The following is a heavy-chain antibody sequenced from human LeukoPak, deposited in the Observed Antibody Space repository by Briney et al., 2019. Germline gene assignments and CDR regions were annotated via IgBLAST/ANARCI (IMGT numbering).Heavy chain of an antibody. J-gene: IGHJ4*02. CDR1: GGSFSGYY. CDR2: IYDSGST. D-gene: IGHD5-18*01. Sequence: SETLSLTCAVYGGSFSGYYWSWIRQPPGKGLEWIGYIYDSGSTTGSSPSLKSRVTISVDMSKNQFSLKLNSVTAADTAVYYCAGHRGYAYGPFDYWGQGTLVTVSS. CDR3: AGHRGYAYGPFDY. V-gene: IGHV4-59*08.